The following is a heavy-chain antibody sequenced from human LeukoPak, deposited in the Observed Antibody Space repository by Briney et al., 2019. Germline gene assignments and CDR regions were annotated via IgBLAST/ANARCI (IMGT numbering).Heavy chain of an antibody. CDR1: GYTFGIYS. J-gene: IGHJ4*02. D-gene: IGHD1-26*01. V-gene: IGHV1-18*04. CDR2: ISPSNGNT. CDR3: ARDSGWELQQFYFDH. Sequence: ASVTVSCKASGYTFGIYSISWVRQAPGQGLEWMGWISPSNGNTNYAQKLQDRVTMTTDTSTRTVYMELRSLRSDDAAVYYCARDSGWELQQFYFDHWGQGTLVTVSS.